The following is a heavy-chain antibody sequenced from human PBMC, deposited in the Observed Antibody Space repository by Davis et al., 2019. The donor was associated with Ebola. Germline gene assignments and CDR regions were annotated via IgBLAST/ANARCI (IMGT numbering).Heavy chain of an antibody. CDR3: VKTSSIGTTFEALDD. D-gene: IGHD1-7*01. CDR2: ISYDGLFK. J-gene: IGHJ4*02. V-gene: IGHV3-30*18. CDR1: GFTFSSYG. Sequence: GESLKISCAASGFTFSSYGMHWVRQAPGKGLEWVAVISYDGLFKYYADSVKGRFTISRDNSKKTLYLQMNSLRAEDTAVYYCVKTSSIGTTFEALDDWGQGTLVTVSS.